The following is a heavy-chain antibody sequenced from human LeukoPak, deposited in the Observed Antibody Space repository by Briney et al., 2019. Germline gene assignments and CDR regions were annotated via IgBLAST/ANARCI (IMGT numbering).Heavy chain of an antibody. CDR1: GYSFTSYW. Sequence: GESLKISCKGSGYSFTSYWIGWVRQLPGKGLEWMGIIYPGDSDTRYSQSFQGQVTISADKSISTAYLQWSSLKASDTAMYYCAGSPDGTAMTLGIWGQGTMVTVSS. CDR2: IYPGDSDT. D-gene: IGHD5-18*01. CDR3: AGSPDGTAMTLGI. V-gene: IGHV5-51*01. J-gene: IGHJ3*02.